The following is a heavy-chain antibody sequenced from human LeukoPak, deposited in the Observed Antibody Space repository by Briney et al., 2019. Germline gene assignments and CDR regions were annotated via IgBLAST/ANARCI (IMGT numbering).Heavy chain of an antibody. V-gene: IGHV4-61*02. J-gene: IGHJ5*02. CDR1: GGSISSGSYY. CDR3: ARGETHYNYYDSPEFGFDP. CDR2: IYTSGST. Sequence: PSETLSLTCTVSGGSISSGSYYWSWIRQPAGKGLEWIGRIYTSGSTNYNPSLKSRVTISVDTSKNQYSLKLSSVTAADTAVYYCARGETHYNYYDSPEFGFDPWGQGTLVTVSS. D-gene: IGHD3-22*01.